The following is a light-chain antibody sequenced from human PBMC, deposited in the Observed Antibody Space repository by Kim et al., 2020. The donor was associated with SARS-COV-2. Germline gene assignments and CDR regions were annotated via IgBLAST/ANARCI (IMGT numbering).Light chain of an antibody. V-gene: IGKV3-20*01. Sequence: VLTQSPGTLSLSPGERATLSCRASQTFISTYLAWYQQKPGQAPRLLIYGASSRATGIPDRFSGSGSGTDFTLTISRLEPADFAVYYCQQYGSSPLTFGQGTKVEIK. J-gene: IGKJ1*01. CDR2: GAS. CDR1: QTFISTY. CDR3: QQYGSSPLT.